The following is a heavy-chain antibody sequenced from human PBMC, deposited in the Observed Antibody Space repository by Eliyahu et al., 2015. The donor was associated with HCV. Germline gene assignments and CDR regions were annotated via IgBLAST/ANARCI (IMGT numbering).Heavy chain of an antibody. J-gene: IGHJ6*02. D-gene: IGHD6-19*01. CDR3: ARRGGMAVAGNIYYYYGMDV. CDR1: GFTFTSYA. V-gene: IGHV3-23*01. Sequence: EVQLLESGGGLVQPGGSLRLSCAASGFTFTSYALNWVRQAPGKGLEWVSVISGSGGSTYYADSVKGRFTISRDNSKYTLYLQMNSLRAEDTAVYYCARRGGMAVAGNIYYYYGMDVWGQGTTVTVSS. CDR2: ISGSGGST.